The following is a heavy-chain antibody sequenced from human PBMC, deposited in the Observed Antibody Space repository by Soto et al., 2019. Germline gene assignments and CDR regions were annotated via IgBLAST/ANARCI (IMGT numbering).Heavy chain of an antibody. J-gene: IGHJ3*02. CDR1: GGSISSYY. V-gene: IGHV4-59*01. CDR2: IYYSGST. D-gene: IGHD1-7*01. Sequence: QVQLQESGPGLVKPSETLSLTCTVSGGSISSYYWSWIRQPPGKGLEWIGYIYYSGSTNYNPSLKSRVTISVDTSKNQFSLKLSSVTAADTAVYYCARDKGGTSFDIWGQGTIVTVSS. CDR3: ARDKGGTSFDI.